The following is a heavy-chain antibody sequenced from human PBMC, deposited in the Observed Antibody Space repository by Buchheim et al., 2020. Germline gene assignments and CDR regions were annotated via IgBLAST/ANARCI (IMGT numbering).Heavy chain of an antibody. V-gene: IGHV1-46*01. CDR1: GYTFTRYF. J-gene: IGHJ4*02. CDR3: ARDPNSGFGTGWSYFDS. CDR2: INPSDGGT. Sequence: QVQLVQSGAEVKKPGASVKVSCKPSGYTFTRYFLHWVRQAPGQGLQWMGRINPSDGGTGYAQKFQGRVTMTRDTSTNTVDMELSSLRSEDTAIYFCARDPNSGFGTGWSYFDSWGQGTL. D-gene: IGHD6-19*01.